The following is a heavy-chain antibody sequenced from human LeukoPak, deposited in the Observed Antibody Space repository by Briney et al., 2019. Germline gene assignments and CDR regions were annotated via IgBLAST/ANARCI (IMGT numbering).Heavy chain of an antibody. V-gene: IGHV3-30*18. J-gene: IGHJ4*02. CDR2: ISYDGSNK. Sequence: PGRSLRLSCAASGFTFSSYGMHWVRQAPGKGLEWVAVISYDGSNKYYADSVKGRFTISRDNSKNTLYLQMNSLRAEDTAVYYCAKASRSSRPYYFDYWGQGILVTVSS. CDR1: GFTFSSYG. D-gene: IGHD1-26*01. CDR3: AKASRSSRPYYFDY.